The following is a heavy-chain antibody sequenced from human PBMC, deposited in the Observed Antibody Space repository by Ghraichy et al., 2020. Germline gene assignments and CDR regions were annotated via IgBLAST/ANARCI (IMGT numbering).Heavy chain of an antibody. Sequence: LRLSCTVSGGSISSNDDYWGWIRQPPGKGLEWIGSIFYNGNVYYNPSLKSRVTISVDTSKNQFSLKLSSVTAADTAVYYCARHHWRGNDAFDIWGQGTLVTVSS. V-gene: IGHV4-39*01. CDR3: ARHHWRGNDAFDI. D-gene: IGHD3-16*01. CDR1: GGSISSNDDY. CDR2: IFYNGNV. J-gene: IGHJ3*02.